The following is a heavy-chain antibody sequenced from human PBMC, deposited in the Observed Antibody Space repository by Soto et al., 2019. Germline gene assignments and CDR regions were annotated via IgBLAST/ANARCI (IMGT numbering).Heavy chain of an antibody. Sequence: QVQLMQSGAEVKKPGASVKVSCKASGNTFTNYYIHWVRQAPGQGLEWMGTINPSGGHTTYSQNFLGRVTMTRDTSTRTLYMELTSLTSDDTAVYYCARGGHVVVVTAAFDYWGQGTLVTVSS. CDR2: INPSGGHT. CDR3: ARGGHVVVVTAAFDY. V-gene: IGHV1-46*01. J-gene: IGHJ4*02. D-gene: IGHD2-21*02. CDR1: GNTFTNYY.